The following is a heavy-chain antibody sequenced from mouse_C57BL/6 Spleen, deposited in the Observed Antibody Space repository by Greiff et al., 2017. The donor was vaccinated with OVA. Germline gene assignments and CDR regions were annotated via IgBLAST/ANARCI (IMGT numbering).Heavy chain of an antibody. Sequence: QVQLQQSGAELAKPGASVKLSCKASGYTFTSYWMHWVKQRPGQGLEWIGYINPSSGYTKYNQKFKDKATLTADKPSSTAYMQLSSLTYEDSAVYYCARDYDYWYFDVWGTGTTVTVSS. D-gene: IGHD2-4*01. CDR1: GYTFTSYW. V-gene: IGHV1-7*01. CDR3: ARDYDYWYFDV. CDR2: INPSSGYT. J-gene: IGHJ1*03.